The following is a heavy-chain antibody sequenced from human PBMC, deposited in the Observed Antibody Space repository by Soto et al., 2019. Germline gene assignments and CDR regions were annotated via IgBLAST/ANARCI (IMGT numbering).Heavy chain of an antibody. CDR1: AASFSKYY. CDR3: ASVTFGGVVSAH. Sequence: QVQLQESGTGLVKPSETLSLTCTVSAASFSKYYWTWIRQPPGKGLEWIGYIYFNGNTNYNPSLKRRVTISVDTSKKQISLNLTSVTDADTAVYFCASVTFGGVVSAHWGQGTLVTVSS. J-gene: IGHJ4*02. D-gene: IGHD3-16*01. V-gene: IGHV4-59*13. CDR2: IYFNGNT.